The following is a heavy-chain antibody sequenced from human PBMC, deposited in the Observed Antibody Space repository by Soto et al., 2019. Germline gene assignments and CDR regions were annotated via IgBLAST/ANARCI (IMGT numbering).Heavy chain of an antibody. Sequence: GGSLRLSCAASGFTFSNAWMNWVRQAPGKGLEWVGRIKSKDGVGTTDYAAPVKCRFTISRDDSKNTLYLQMNRLKTDDTAVYYCTTDGCTGCSCYSSYSFDSWGQGTLVTVSS. CDR2: IKSKDGVGTT. CDR1: GFTFSNAW. CDR3: TTDGCTGCSCYSSYSFDS. D-gene: IGHD2-15*01. V-gene: IGHV3-15*07. J-gene: IGHJ4*02.